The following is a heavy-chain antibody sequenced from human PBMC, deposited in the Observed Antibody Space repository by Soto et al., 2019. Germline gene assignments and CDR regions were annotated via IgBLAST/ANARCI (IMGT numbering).Heavy chain of an antibody. Sequence: GGSLRLSCAASGFTFDDYAMHWVRQAPGKGLEWVSGISWNSGSIGYADSVKGRFTISRDNAKNSLYLQMNSLRAEDTALYYCAKAITMVRGVTDYYYYYGMDVWGQGTTVTVSS. CDR3: AKAITMVRGVTDYYYYYGMDV. D-gene: IGHD3-10*01. CDR2: ISWNSGSI. J-gene: IGHJ6*02. V-gene: IGHV3-9*01. CDR1: GFTFDDYA.